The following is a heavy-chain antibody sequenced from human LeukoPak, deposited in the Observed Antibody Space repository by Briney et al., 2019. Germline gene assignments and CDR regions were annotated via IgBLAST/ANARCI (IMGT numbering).Heavy chain of an antibody. V-gene: IGHV1-69*13. CDR3: AERMTTVTKDGSDVYYYYGMDV. D-gene: IGHD4-17*01. CDR1: GGTFSSYA. Sequence: SVKVSCKASGGTFSSYAISWVRQARGQGLEWMGGIIPIFGTANYAQKFQGRVTITADESTSTAYMELSSLRSEDTAVYYCAERMTTVTKDGSDVYYYYGMDVWGQGTTVTVSS. CDR2: IIPIFGTA. J-gene: IGHJ6*02.